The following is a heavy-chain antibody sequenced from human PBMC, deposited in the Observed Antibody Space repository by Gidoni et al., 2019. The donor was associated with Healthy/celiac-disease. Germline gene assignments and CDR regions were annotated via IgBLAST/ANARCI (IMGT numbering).Heavy chain of an antibody. CDR3: VKGLDDYNYGFDM. CDR1: GFTFLSSA. J-gene: IGHJ3*02. Sequence: EVQLLESGGGLVQPGGSLRLSCAASGFTFLSSAMTWVRQAPGKGLEWVSGISSSGGSTYYADSVKGRFTISRDNSKNTLYLQMNSLRAEDTALYYCVKGLDDYNYGFDMWGQGTMVTVSS. V-gene: IGHV3-23*01. D-gene: IGHD4-4*01. CDR2: ISSSGGST.